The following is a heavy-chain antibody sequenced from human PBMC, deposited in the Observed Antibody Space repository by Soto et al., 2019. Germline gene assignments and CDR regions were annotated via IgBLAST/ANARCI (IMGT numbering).Heavy chain of an antibody. CDR1: GFTFSSYA. V-gene: IGHV3-23*01. J-gene: IGHJ6*03. D-gene: IGHD5-12*01. CDR3: AKAKSGYDWSYYYYYMDV. CDR2: ISGSGGST. Sequence: EVQLLESGGGLVQPGGSLRLSCAASGFTFSSYAMSWVRQAPGKGLEWVSAISGSGGSTYYADSVKGRFTISRDNAKNTPYLQMNSLRAEDTAVYYCAKAKSGYDWSYYYYYMDVWGKGTTVTVSS.